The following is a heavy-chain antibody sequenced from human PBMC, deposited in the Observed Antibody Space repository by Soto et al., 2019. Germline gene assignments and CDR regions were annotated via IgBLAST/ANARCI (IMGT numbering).Heavy chain of an antibody. V-gene: IGHV4-39*02. CDR2: IYYSGST. Sequence: SETLSLTCTVSGGSISSSSYYWGWIRQPPGKGLEWIGSIYYSGSTYYNPSLKSRVTISVDTSKNQFSLKLSSVTAADTAVYYCAREEGKYDILTGYYFDYYYYGMDVWGQGTTVTVSS. CDR1: GGSISSSSYY. J-gene: IGHJ6*02. D-gene: IGHD3-9*01. CDR3: AREEGKYDILTGYYFDYYYYGMDV.